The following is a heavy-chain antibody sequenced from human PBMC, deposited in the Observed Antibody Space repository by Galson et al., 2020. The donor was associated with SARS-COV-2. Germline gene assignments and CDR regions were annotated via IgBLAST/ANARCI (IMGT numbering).Heavy chain of an antibody. CDR3: AKYYDSSGYLALDY. CDR2: ISGSGSST. Sequence: GGSLRLSCVASGFTFGTYAMSWVRQAPGKGLEWVSSISGSGSSTYYADSVKGRFTISRDNSMHTLYLQMNSLRAEDAAVYYCAKYYDSSGYLALDYWGQGTLVTVSS. V-gene: IGHV3-23*01. J-gene: IGHJ4*02. D-gene: IGHD3-22*01. CDR1: GFTFGTYA.